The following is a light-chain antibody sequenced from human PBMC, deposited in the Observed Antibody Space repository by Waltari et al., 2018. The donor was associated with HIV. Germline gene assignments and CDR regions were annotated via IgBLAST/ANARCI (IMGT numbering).Light chain of an antibody. J-gene: IGKJ2*01. CDR2: LGS. CDR1: HSLLRSNGYNY. Sequence: DVMVTQSPLSISFIPRGPAAISCSSNHSLLRSNGYNYLDWYLQKPGQSPKLLIYLGSIRASGVPDRFSGSGSGTEFTLTISSVEAEDVGVYYCMQVLQTPMYTFGQGTKLEIK. V-gene: IGKV2-28*01. CDR3: MQVLQTPMYT.